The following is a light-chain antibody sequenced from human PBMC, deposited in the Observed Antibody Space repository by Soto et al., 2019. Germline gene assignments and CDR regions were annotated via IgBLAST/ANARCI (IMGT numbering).Light chain of an antibody. CDR1: SSDVGGYNC. V-gene: IGLV2-14*01. CDR3: GSYTSSSTRV. J-gene: IGLJ1*01. CDR2: EVT. Sequence: QSVLTQPASVSGSPGQSIAISCTGSSSDVGGYNCVSWYQQHPGKAPQLIIYEVTNRPSGVSNRFSGSKSGNTASLTISGLQAEDEADYYCGSYTSSSTRVFGTGTKVTVL.